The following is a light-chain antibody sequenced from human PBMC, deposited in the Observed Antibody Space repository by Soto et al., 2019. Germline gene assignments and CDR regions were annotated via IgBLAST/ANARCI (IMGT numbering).Light chain of an antibody. CDR1: SSDVGGYNY. CDR3: QSYDSSLSGFYV. J-gene: IGLJ1*01. CDR2: DVN. V-gene: IGLV2-11*01. Sequence: QSALTQPRSVSGSLGQSVTISCTGTSSDVGGYNYVSWYQQHPGKAPKLMIYDVNKRPSGVPDRFSGSKSGNTASLTISGLQAADEADYYCQSYDSSLSGFYVFGTGTKLTVL.